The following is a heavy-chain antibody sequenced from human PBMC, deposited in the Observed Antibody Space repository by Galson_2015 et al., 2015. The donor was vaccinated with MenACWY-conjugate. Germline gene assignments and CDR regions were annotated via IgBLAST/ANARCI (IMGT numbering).Heavy chain of an antibody. D-gene: IGHD6-19*01. J-gene: IGHJ4*02. CDR1: NGSIGDYY. CDR2: IYYIGST. CDR3: ARSSVWTSGWYFDY. Sequence: SETLSLTCSVSNGSIGDYYWSWIRQPPGKGLEWIGYIYYIGSTNYNPSLKSRVTMSVDTSKNRFSLILTSVTAADTAVYYCARSSVWTSGWYFDYWGQGTLVTVSS. V-gene: IGHV4-59*12.